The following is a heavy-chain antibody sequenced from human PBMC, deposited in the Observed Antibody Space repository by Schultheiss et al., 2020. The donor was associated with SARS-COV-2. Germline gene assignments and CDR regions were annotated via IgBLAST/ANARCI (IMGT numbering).Heavy chain of an antibody. CDR3: ARAYCSSTSCGGYYYYGMDV. D-gene: IGHD2-2*01. CDR1: GGSISSGGYY. Sequence: GSLSLTCTVSGGSISSGGYYWSWIRQPPGKGLEWIGYIYYSGSTNYNPSLKSRVTISVDKSKNQFSLKLSSVTAADTAVYYCARAYCSSTSCGGYYYYGMDVWGQGTTVTVSS. CDR2: IYYSGST. J-gene: IGHJ6*02. V-gene: IGHV4-61*08.